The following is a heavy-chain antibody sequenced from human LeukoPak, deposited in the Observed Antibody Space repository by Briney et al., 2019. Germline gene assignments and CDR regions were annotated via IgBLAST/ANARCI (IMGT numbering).Heavy chain of an antibody. CDR2: IYWNDDK. CDR3: AHSVSSSWYGYYYFDY. V-gene: IGHV2-5*01. CDR1: GFSLSTSGVG. Sequence: SGPTLVNPTQTLTLTCTFSGFSLSTSGVGVGWIRQPPGKALEWLALIYWNDDKRYSPSLKSRLTITKDTSKNQVVLTMTNMDLVDTATYYCAHSVSSSWYGYYYFDYWGKGTLVTVSS. J-gene: IGHJ4*02. D-gene: IGHD6-13*01.